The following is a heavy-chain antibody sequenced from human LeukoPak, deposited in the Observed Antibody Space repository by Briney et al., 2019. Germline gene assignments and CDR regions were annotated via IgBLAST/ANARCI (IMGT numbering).Heavy chain of an antibody. CDR3: ARDLGWLQFSSFFDY. CDR2: ISYDGSNK. CDR1: GFTFSSYA. J-gene: IGHJ4*02. Sequence: PGGSLRLSCAASGFTFSSYAMHWVRQAPGKGLEWVAVISYDGSNKYYADSVKGRFTISRDNSKNTLYLQMNSLRAEDTAVCYCARDLGWLQFSSFFDYWGQETLVTVSS. D-gene: IGHD5-24*01. V-gene: IGHV3-30-3*01.